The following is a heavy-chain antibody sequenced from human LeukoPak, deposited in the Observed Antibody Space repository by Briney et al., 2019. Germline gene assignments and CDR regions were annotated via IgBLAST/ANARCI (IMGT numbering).Heavy chain of an antibody. Sequence: PETLCPTCGVYGGSSRGYYSSGIRQPPGKGLEWIGEINHSGYTNYNPSLKSRVTISVDTSKNHISLKLGSVTAADTAVYYCARALSFSYCYIYWGQGTLVTVSS. CDR1: GGSSRGYY. V-gene: IGHV4-34*01. CDR3: ARALSFSYCYIY. J-gene: IGHJ4*02. D-gene: IGHD2-8*02. CDR2: INHSGYT.